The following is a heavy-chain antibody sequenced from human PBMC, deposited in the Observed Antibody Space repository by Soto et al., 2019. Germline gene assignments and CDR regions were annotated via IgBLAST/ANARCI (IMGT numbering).Heavy chain of an antibody. Sequence: QVQLQESGPGLVKPSQTLSLTCTVTGASINSAGYYWSWIRQHPGKGLEWIGYIYYSGSTYYNPSLKSRVSISIDTSESQFSLKVTSVTAADTALYFCARVQTPFGIINVFDYWGQGTLVTVSS. CDR1: GASINSAGYY. CDR2: IYYSGST. CDR3: ARVQTPFGIINVFDY. D-gene: IGHD3-16*01. V-gene: IGHV4-31*03. J-gene: IGHJ4*02.